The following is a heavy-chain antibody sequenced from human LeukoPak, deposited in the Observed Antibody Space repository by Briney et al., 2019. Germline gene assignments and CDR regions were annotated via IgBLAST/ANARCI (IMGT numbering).Heavy chain of an antibody. J-gene: IGHJ1*01. Sequence: PGGSLRLSCAASGFTVSSNYMSWVRQAPGKGLEWVSVIYSGGSTCYADSVKGRFTISRDNSKNTLYLQMNSLRAEDTAVYYCARASLGSYCSSTSCYTQHWGQGTLVTVSS. CDR3: ARASLGSYCSSTSCYTQH. V-gene: IGHV3-53*01. CDR1: GFTVSSNY. CDR2: IYSGGST. D-gene: IGHD2-2*02.